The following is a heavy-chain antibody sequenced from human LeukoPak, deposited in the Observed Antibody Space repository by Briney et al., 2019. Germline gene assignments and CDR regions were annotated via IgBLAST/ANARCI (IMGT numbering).Heavy chain of an antibody. V-gene: IGHV3-30*04. Sequence: PGGSLRLSCAVSGFTFSNFAMHWVRQAPGKGLEWVAVISYDGSYKNNGDSVKGRFTISRDNSKNTLYLQMNSLRAEDTAVYYCAKFGISHATAFDYWGQGTLVTVSS. CDR2: ISYDGSYK. J-gene: IGHJ4*02. CDR3: AKFGISHATAFDY. D-gene: IGHD2/OR15-2a*01. CDR1: GFTFSNFA.